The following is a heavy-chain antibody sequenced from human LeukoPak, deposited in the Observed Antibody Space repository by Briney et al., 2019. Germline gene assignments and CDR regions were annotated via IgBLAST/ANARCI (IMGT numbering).Heavy chain of an antibody. CDR1: GGSISSYY. CDR3: ARENGGGYYYY. V-gene: IGHV4-59*01. Sequence: SETLSLTCTVSGGSISSYYWSWIRQPPGKGLEWIGYIYYSGSTNYNPSLKSRVTISVDTSKNQFSLKLSSVTAADTAVYYCARENGGGYYYYWGQGTLVTVSS. J-gene: IGHJ4*02. D-gene: IGHD3-22*01. CDR2: IYYSGST.